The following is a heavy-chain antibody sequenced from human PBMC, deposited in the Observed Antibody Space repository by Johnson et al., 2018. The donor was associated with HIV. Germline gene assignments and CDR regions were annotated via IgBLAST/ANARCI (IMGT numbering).Heavy chain of an antibody. CDR2: IQQDGSEK. CDR1: GFTFSSYW. D-gene: IGHD3-3*01. V-gene: IGHV3-7*03. CDR3: ARDRYYDFWSGYRTFDI. Sequence: MQLVESGGGLVQPGGSLRLSCAASGFTFSSYWMSWVRQAPGKGLEWVANIQQDGSEKYYVDSVKGRFTISRDNAKNSLYLQMNSLRAEDTAVYYCARDRYYDFWSGYRTFDIWGQGTMVTVSS. J-gene: IGHJ3*02.